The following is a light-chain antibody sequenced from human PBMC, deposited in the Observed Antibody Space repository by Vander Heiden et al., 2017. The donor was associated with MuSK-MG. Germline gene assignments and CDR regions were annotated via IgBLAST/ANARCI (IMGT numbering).Light chain of an antibody. J-gene: IGKJ5*01. Sequence: DIQLTQPPSFLSASVGDRVTLTCRASQGVSSYLAWYQQKPGKAPRLLIYAASTLESGVPSRFSGSGSGTEFTLTISSLQPEDIATYYCQQLNTYPITFGRGTRLEIK. V-gene: IGKV1-9*01. CDR1: QGVSSY. CDR2: AAS. CDR3: QQLNTYPIT.